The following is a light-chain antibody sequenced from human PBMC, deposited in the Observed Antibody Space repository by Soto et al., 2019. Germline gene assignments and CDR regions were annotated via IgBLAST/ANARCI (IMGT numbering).Light chain of an antibody. V-gene: IGLV1-44*01. CDR2: TND. J-gene: IGLJ1*01. CDR3: AAWDDSLNAYV. Sequence: QSVLTQPPSASGTPGQRVTISCSGSRSNIGSNSVNWYRQLPGTAPKLLIYTNDQRPAGVPDRFPGSKSGTSASLAISGLQSEDEADYYCAAWDDSLNAYVFGTGTKVTVL. CDR1: RSNIGSNS.